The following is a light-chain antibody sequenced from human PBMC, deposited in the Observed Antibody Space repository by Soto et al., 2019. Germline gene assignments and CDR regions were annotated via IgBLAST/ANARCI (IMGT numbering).Light chain of an antibody. CDR2: DAS. CDR1: QSVNSN. CDR3: QQYNNWPIT. V-gene: IGKV3-15*01. J-gene: IGKJ5*01. Sequence: EMVMTQSPAILSVSAGESATLSCRASQSVNSNYLAWYQQHPGQPPRLLIYDASTRATAIPARFSGSGSETEFTLTISSLQSEDFAIYYCQQYNNWPITFGQGTRLEI.